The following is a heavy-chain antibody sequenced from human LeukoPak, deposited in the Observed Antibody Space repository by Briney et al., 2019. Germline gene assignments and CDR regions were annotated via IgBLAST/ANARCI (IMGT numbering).Heavy chain of an antibody. V-gene: IGHV1-18*01. J-gene: IGHJ4*02. CDR3: ARADSGGYYVAYWY. CDR1: GYTFTSYG. Sequence: ASMKVSCKASGYTFTSYGISWARQAPGQGLEWMGWISGDNGKTKNAQKFQGRVTMTTDTSTTTAYMELRSLRSDDTAVYYCARADSGGYYVAYWYWGQGSLVTVSS. D-gene: IGHD3-22*01. CDR2: ISGDNGKT.